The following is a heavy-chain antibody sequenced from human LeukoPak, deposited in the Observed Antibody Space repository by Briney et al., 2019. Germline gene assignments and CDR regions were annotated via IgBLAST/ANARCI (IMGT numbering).Heavy chain of an antibody. D-gene: IGHD3-22*01. CDR2: ISAYNGNT. V-gene: IGHV1-18*04. CDR3: ARSSPDYYDRGYFDY. J-gene: IGHJ4*02. Sequence: GASVKVSCKASGYTFTSYGISWVRQAPGQGLEWMGWISAYNGNTNYAQKFQGRVTITRDTSISTAYMELSRLRSDDTAVYYCARSSPDYYDRGYFDYWGQGTLVTVSS. CDR1: GYTFTSYG.